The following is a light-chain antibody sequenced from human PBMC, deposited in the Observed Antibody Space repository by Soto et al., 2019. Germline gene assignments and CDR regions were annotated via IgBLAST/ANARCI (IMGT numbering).Light chain of an antibody. CDR1: SSDIGSYDY. J-gene: IGLJ1*01. Sequence: QSVLTQPASVSGSPGQSITISCTGTSSDIGSYDYVSWYQQHPGKAPNLIIYEVTDRPSGVSNRFSGSKSGYTASLTISGLQAEDEADYYCSSFTSTSTRLFGSGTKVTVL. CDR2: EVT. V-gene: IGLV2-14*01. CDR3: SSFTSTSTRL.